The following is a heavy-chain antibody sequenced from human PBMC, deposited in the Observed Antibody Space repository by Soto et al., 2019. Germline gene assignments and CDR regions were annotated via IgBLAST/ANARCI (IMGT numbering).Heavy chain of an antibody. CDR2: ISGSGDDT. J-gene: IGHJ4*02. D-gene: IGHD2-15*01. V-gene: IGHV3-23*01. CDR1: GFTFTTYW. CDR3: AKEVVVVVAALDY. Sequence: GGSLRLSCAASGFTFTTYWMSWVRQAPGEGLEWVSAISGSGDDTFYADSMKGRFTISRDNSKDTLYLQMNSLRAEDTAVYYCAKEVVVVVAALDYWGQGTLVTVSS.